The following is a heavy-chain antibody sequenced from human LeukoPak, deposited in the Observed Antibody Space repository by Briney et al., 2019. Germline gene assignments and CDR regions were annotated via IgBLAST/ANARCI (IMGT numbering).Heavy chain of an antibody. CDR2: ISGNGAHP. J-gene: IGHJ4*02. Sequence: GGSLRLSCTASDFILSTYAMSWVGQAPGKGLEWVSSISGNGAHPYYADSVRGRFSISRDFSRNAVFLQMSSLRVEDTATYYCAKAVDGRGYYFERGADFWGQGTMVTVSS. D-gene: IGHD3-22*01. V-gene: IGHV3-23*01. CDR1: DFILSTYA. CDR3: AKAVDGRGYYFERGADF.